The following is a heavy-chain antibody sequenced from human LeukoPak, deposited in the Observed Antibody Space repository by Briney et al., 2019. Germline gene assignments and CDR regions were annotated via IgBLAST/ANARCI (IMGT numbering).Heavy chain of an antibody. J-gene: IGHJ6*02. CDR2: IYPGDSDT. V-gene: IGHV5-51*01. D-gene: IGHD1-26*01. CDR1: GYSFTSYW. CDR3: ATHSGSYEEGYYYYYGMDV. Sequence: GESLKISCKGSGYSFTSYWIGWVRQMPGKGLEWMGIIYPGDSDTRYSPSFQGQVTISADKSTSTAYLQWSSLKASDTAMYYCATHSGSYEEGYYYYYGMDVWGQGTTVTVSS.